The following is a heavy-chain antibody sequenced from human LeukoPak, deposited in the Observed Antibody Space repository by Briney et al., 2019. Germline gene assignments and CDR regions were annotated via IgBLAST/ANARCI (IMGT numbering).Heavy chain of an antibody. CDR3: ARDGYGHGSLDY. J-gene: IGHJ4*02. CDR1: GFTFSGYA. D-gene: IGHD5-18*01. CDR2: IWYDGSNE. Sequence: PGGSLRLSCAASGFTFSGYAVHWVRQAPGKGLEWVAVIWYDGSNENYADSVKGRFSISRDGSKNTLDLQINSLRDEDTAVYYCARDGYGHGSLDYWGQGTLVSVSS. V-gene: IGHV3-33*01.